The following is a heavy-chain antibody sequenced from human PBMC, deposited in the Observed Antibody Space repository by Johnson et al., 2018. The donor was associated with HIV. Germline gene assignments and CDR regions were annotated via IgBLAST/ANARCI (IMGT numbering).Heavy chain of an antibody. V-gene: IGHV3-20*04. CDR1: GFIFDDYA. J-gene: IGHJ3*01. D-gene: IGHD2-15*01. CDR2: INWNGGST. Sequence: VQLVESGGGVVRPGGSLRLSCATSGFIFDDYAMGWVRQVPGKGLEWVSGINWNGGSTAYVDSVKGRFTISRDNAKNSLYLQMDSLRAKDTALYYCARGIVEVQPRYRLLRDDVFDVWGQGTMVTVSS. CDR3: ARGIVEVQPRYRLLRDDVFDV.